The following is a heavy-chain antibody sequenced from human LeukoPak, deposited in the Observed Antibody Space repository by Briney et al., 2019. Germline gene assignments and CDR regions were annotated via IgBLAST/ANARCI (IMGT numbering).Heavy chain of an antibody. CDR2: IYHSGST. J-gene: IGHJ4*02. Sequence: PSETLSLTCTVSGYTISSGYYWGWIRQPPGKGLEWIGSIYHSGSTYYNPSLKSRVTISVDTSKNQFSLKLSSVTAADTAVYYCARDQGYTAMFDYWGQGTLVTVSS. V-gene: IGHV4-38-2*02. CDR3: ARDQGYTAMFDY. CDR1: GYTISSGYY. D-gene: IGHD5-18*01.